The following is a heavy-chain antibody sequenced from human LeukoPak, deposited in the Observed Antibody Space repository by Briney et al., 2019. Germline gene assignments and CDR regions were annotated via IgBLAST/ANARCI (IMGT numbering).Heavy chain of an antibody. Sequence: VASVKVSCKASGYTLTNYYMHWVRQAPGQGLEWMGIINPSGGSTSYAQKFQGRVTMTRDTSTSTVYMELSSLRSEDTAVYYCARGPYSGSPVGYYYYYYMDVWGKGTTATVSS. CDR1: GYTLTNYY. CDR2: INPSGGST. J-gene: IGHJ6*03. CDR3: ARGPYSGSPVGYYYYYYMDV. D-gene: IGHD1-26*01. V-gene: IGHV1-46*01.